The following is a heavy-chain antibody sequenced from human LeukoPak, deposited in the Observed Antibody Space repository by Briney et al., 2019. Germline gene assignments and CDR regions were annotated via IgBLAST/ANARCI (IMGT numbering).Heavy chain of an antibody. CDR3: AKDARITMIVVVRGARPYYFDY. J-gene: IGHJ4*02. V-gene: IGHV4-39*07. CDR1: GGSISSSLYH. Sequence: SETLSLTCTVSGGSISSSLYHWGWIRQSPGKNLEWLGSIYYTGTTHYNPSLKSRVTISVDTSKNQFSLNLSSVTAADTAVYYCAKDARITMIVVVRGARPYYFDYWGQGTLVTVSS. CDR2: IYYTGTT. D-gene: IGHD3-22*01.